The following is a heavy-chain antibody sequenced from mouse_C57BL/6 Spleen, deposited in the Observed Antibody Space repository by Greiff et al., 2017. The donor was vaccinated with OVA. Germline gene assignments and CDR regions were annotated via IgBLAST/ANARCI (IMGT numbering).Heavy chain of an antibody. CDR2: IHPNSGST. D-gene: IGHD2-14*01. V-gene: IGHV1-64*01. CDR3: AREVLAPYAMDY. Sequence: QVQLKQPGAELVKPGASVKLSCKASGYTFTSYWMHWVKQRPGQGLEWIGMIHPNSGSTNYNEKFKSKATLTVDKSSSTAYMQLSSLTSEDSAVYYCAREVLAPYAMDYWGQGTSVTVSS. CDR1: GYTFTSYW. J-gene: IGHJ4*01.